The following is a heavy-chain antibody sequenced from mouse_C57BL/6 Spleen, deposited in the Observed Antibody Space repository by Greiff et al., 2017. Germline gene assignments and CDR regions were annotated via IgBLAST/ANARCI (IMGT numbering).Heavy chain of an antibody. CDR3: ARHYYGSSYDAMDY. D-gene: IGHD1-1*01. J-gene: IGHJ4*01. CDR2: ISRGGSYT. Sequence: EVKLVESGGDLVKPGGSLKLSCAASGFTFSSYGLSWVRQTPDKRLEWVATISRGGSYTYYPDSVKGRFTISRDNAKNTLYLQMSSLKSEDTAMYYCARHYYGSSYDAMDYWGQGTSVTVSS. V-gene: IGHV5-6*01. CDR1: GFTFSSYG.